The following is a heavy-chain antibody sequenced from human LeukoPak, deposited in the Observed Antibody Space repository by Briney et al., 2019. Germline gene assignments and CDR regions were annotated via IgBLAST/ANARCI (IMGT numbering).Heavy chain of an antibody. CDR1: GYTFTSYD. D-gene: IGHD3-10*01. CDR3: ARGSGASGIYGMDV. J-gene: IGHJ6*02. V-gene: IGHV1-8*01. Sequence: EASVKVSCKASGYTFTSYDINWVRQATGQGLEWMGWMNPNSGNTGYAQKFQGRVTMTRDTSISTAYMELSRLRSDDTAVYYCARGSGASGIYGMDVWGQGTTVTVSS. CDR2: MNPNSGNT.